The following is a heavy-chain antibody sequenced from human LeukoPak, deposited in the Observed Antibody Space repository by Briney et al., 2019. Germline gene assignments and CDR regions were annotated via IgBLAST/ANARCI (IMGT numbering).Heavy chain of an antibody. V-gene: IGHV1-69*01. CDR3: ARPYDFWSGYHQYFQH. CDR1: GGTFSSYA. J-gene: IGHJ1*01. CDR2: IIPIFGAA. D-gene: IGHD3-3*01. Sequence: SVTVSXKASGGTFSSYAFSWVRQAPGQGLEWMGGIIPIFGAANYAQKFQDRVAITADESTSTAYMELSSLRSEDTAVYYCARPYDFWSGYHQYFQHWGQGTLVTVSS.